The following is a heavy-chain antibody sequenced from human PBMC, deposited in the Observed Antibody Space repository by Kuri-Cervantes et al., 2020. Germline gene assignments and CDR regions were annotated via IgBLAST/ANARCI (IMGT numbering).Heavy chain of an antibody. D-gene: IGHD3-10*01. V-gene: IGHV3-48*02. J-gene: IGHJ6*04. CDR3: ARDKRAFGSGNYNYFYGMDV. CDR2: ISSSGDTK. CDR1: GFTFSSYS. Sequence: GESLKISCAASGFTFSSYSMSWVRQAPGKGLEWVSYISSSGDTKFYADSMKGRFTISRDNAKNALFLQMSSLRDDDTAVYYCARDKRAFGSGNYNYFYGMDVWGKGTTVTVSS.